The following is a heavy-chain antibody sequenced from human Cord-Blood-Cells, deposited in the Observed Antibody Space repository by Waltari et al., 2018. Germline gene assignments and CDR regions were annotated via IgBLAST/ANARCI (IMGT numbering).Heavy chain of an antibody. J-gene: IGHJ4*02. CDR3: ASSRLTAGLG. CDR2: IIPILGIA. CDR1: GGTSSSYT. V-gene: IGHV1-69*02. Sequence: QVQLAQSGAEVKKPGSSVKVPGKASGGTSSSYTITWVRQAPGQGLEWMGRIIPILGIANYAQKFQGRVTITADKSTSTAYMELSSLRSEDTAVYYCASSRLTAGLGWGQGTLVTVSS. D-gene: IGHD3-9*01.